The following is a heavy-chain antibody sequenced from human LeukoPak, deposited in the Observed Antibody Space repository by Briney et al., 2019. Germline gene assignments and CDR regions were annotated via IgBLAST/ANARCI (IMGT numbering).Heavy chain of an antibody. CDR1: GFTFSNHW. CDR2: IKKDGSEK. V-gene: IGHV3-7*01. CDR3: ARAVWFSADY. J-gene: IGHJ4*02. D-gene: IGHD3-9*01. Sequence: GGSLTLSCASSGFTFSNHWMSWVRQAPGKGLEWVANIKKDGSEKYYVDSVKGRFTISRDNDKNSLFLQMNSLRADDTAVYYCARAVWFSADYWGQGTLVTVSS.